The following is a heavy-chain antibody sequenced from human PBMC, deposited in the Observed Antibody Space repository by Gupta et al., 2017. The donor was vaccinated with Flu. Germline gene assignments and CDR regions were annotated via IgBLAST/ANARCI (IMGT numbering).Heavy chain of an antibody. CDR1: GYSFTSYW. D-gene: IGHD2-2*01. CDR3: ARDHCSSTSCYAY. J-gene: IGHJ4*02. V-gene: IGHV5-10-1*01. Sequence: EVQLVQSGAEVKKPGESLRISCKGSGYSFTSYWISWVRQRPGKGLEWMGRIDPSDSYTNYSPSVQGHVTISADKSISTAYLQWRSLKASDTAIYYCARDHCSSTSCYAYWGQGTLVTVSS. CDR2: IDPSDSYT.